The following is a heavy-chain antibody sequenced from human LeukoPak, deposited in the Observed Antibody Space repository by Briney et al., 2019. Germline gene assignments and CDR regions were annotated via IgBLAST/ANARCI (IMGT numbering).Heavy chain of an antibody. V-gene: IGHV4-34*01. D-gene: IGHD3-10*01. Sequence: PSETLSLTCAVYGGSFSGYYWNWIRQPPGKGLEWIGDINHSGSTNYNPSLKGRVTISGDTSKNQLSLKLTSVTAADTAVYYCARGRSPGYWGQGTLVTVSS. CDR1: GGSFSGYY. CDR3: ARGRSPGY. J-gene: IGHJ4*02. CDR2: INHSGST.